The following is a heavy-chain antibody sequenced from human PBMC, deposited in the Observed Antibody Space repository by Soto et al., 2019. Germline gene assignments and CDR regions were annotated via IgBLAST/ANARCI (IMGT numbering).Heavy chain of an antibody. CDR2: FDPEDGET. CDR3: ATASYCSSTSCYGRLDY. Sequence: ASVKVSCKVSGYTLTELSMHWVRQAPGERLEWMGGFDPEDGETIYAQKFQGRVTMTEDTSTDTAYMELSSLRSEDTAVYFCATASYCSSTSCYGRLDYWGQGTLVTVSS. D-gene: IGHD2-2*01. J-gene: IGHJ4*02. V-gene: IGHV1-24*01. CDR1: GYTLTELS.